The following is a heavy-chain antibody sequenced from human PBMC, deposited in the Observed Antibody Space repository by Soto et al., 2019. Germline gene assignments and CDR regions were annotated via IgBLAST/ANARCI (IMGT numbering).Heavy chain of an antibody. CDR1: GYTFTSYA. CDR2: INAGNGNT. D-gene: IGHD6-6*01. J-gene: IGHJ6*02. V-gene: IGHV1-3*01. CDR3: ARDRPPPYYYYYGMDV. Sequence: ASVKVSCKASGYTFTSYAMHWVRQAPGQRLEWMGWINAGNGNTKYSQKFQGRVTITRDTSASTAYMELSSLRSEDTAVYYCARDRPPPYYYYYGMDVWGPGTTVTVSS.